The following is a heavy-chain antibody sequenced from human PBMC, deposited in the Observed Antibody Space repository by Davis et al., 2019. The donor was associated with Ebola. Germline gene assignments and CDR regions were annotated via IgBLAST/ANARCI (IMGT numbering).Heavy chain of an antibody. Sequence: GESLKIPCAASGFTFSDFWMTRVRRAPGKGLEWVANIKQDGGEKYYVDYVKGRFTISRDNARNSLYLQMNSLRPEDTAVYYCARSWEGFTWGQGTLVTVSS. CDR2: IKQDGGEK. V-gene: IGHV3-7*01. CDR3: ARSWEGFT. J-gene: IGHJ5*02. CDR1: GFTFSDFW. D-gene: IGHD1-26*01.